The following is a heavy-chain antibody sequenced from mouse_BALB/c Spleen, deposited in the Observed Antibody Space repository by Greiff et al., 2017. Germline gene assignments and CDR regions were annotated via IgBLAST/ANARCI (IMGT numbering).Heavy chain of an antibody. V-gene: IGHV1-4*02. D-gene: IGHD2-4*01. Sequence: QVQLQQSAAELARPGASVKMSCKASGYTFTSYTMHWVKQRPGQGLEWIGYINPSSGYTEYNQKFKDKTTLTADKSSSTAYMQLSSLTSEDSAVYYCARRTMITTGDYWGQGTSVTVSS. CDR1: GYTFTSYT. J-gene: IGHJ4*01. CDR2: INPSSGYT. CDR3: ARRTMITTGDY.